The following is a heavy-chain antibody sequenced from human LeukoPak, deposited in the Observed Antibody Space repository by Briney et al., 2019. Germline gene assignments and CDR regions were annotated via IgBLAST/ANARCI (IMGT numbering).Heavy chain of an antibody. Sequence: GGSLRLSCAASGFTFSSYEMIWVRQAPGKGLEGVSYISSSGSNIYYAHSVKGRFTISRDNAKNSLSLQMNSLRAEDTSVYDCARKDVDICVYYGMVVWGQGGTVTVSS. J-gene: IGHJ6*01. V-gene: IGHV3-48*03. CDR1: GFTFSSYE. D-gene: IGHD3-9*01. CDR3: ARKDVDICVYYGMVV. CDR2: ISSSGSNI.